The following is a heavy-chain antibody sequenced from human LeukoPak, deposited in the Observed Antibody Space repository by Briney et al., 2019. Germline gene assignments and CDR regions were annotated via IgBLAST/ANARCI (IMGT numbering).Heavy chain of an antibody. CDR1: GFTFSSSA. CDR3: ARDGMATINS. D-gene: IGHD5-12*01. V-gene: IGHV3-48*04. J-gene: IGHJ4*02. Sequence: GGSLRLSCAASGFTFSSSAMSWVRQAPGKGLEWVSYISSSSNNIHYANSVRGRFTISRDNAKNSVYLQMNSLRAEDTAIYYCARDGMATINSWGQGTVVTVSS. CDR2: ISSSSNNI.